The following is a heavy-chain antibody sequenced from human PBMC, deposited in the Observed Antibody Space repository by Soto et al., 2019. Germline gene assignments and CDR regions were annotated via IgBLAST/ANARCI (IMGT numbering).Heavy chain of an antibody. Sequence: QITLKESGPTLVKPTQPLTLTCTFSGFSLSTSGVGVGWIRQPPGKALEWLALIYWDDDKRYSPSLKSRLTITKDTSKNQVVLTMTNMDPVDTATYYCAHITYSNYRENWFDPWGQGTLVTVSS. V-gene: IGHV2-5*02. D-gene: IGHD4-4*01. J-gene: IGHJ5*02. CDR2: IYWDDDK. CDR3: AHITYSNYRENWFDP. CDR1: GFSLSTSGVG.